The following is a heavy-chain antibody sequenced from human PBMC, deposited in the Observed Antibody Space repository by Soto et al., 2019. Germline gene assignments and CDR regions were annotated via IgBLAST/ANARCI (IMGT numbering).Heavy chain of an antibody. Sequence: QVQLVQSGAEVKKPGSSVKVSCKASGDTFSSYAINWVRQAPGQGLEWMGGIIPMFGTANYAQKFKGRVTINAGESTSTVYMELGSLRSEDTAVYYCARVGPAHYYDSSGYYSPLDYWGQGTLVTVSS. V-gene: IGHV1-69*01. J-gene: IGHJ4*02. CDR3: ARVGPAHYYDSSGYYSPLDY. CDR1: GDTFSSYA. CDR2: IIPMFGTA. D-gene: IGHD3-22*01.